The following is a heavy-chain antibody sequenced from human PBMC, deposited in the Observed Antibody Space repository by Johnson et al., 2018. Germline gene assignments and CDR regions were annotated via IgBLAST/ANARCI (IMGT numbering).Heavy chain of an antibody. CDR3: TRDDYGGKDDAFDI. D-gene: IGHD4-23*01. J-gene: IGHJ3*02. V-gene: IGHV3-49*03. CDR1: GFTFSDYA. Sequence: VQLVQAGGGVVQPGRSLRLSCTASGFTFSDYALSWYRQAPGKGLEWVGFIRPKVYGGTTEYAASVEARFIISRDDSKKIAYVQMNSLKSEETALYYCTRDDYGGKDDAFDIWGQGTMVTVSS. CDR2: IRPKVYGGTT.